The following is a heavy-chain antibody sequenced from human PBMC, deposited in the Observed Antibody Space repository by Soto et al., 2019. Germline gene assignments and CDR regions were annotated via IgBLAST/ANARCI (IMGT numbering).Heavy chain of an antibody. J-gene: IGHJ4*02. CDR2: ISWNSGNI. D-gene: IGHD3-22*01. V-gene: IGHV3-9*01. CDR1: GFTFEDYA. CDR3: AKMVTWDSSGYYQGGFDC. Sequence: EMHLVESGGGLVQPGRSLTISCAASGFTFEDYAMHWVRQTPGKGLEWFSGISWNSGNIIYADSVKGRFTISRDNAKKSLYLQMNSLRPEDTALYYCAKMVTWDSSGYYQGGFDCWGQGTLVTVSS.